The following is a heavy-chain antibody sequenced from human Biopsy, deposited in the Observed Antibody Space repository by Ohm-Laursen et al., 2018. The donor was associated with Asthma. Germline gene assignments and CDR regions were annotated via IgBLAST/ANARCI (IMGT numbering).Heavy chain of an antibody. D-gene: IGHD4-17*01. CDR1: GFMFRSFG. CDR2: ISYDGSKK. Sequence: SLRLSCAASGFMFRSFGMHWVRQAPGKGLEWVAFISYDGSKKFITDSMKGRLSISRDNSKNTLFLQMGRLRPDDTALYYCAKYANDYVSLIVSPQKNGIESWGQGTLVTVS. CDR3: AKYANDYVSLIVSPQKNGIES. J-gene: IGHJ4*02. V-gene: IGHV3-30*18.